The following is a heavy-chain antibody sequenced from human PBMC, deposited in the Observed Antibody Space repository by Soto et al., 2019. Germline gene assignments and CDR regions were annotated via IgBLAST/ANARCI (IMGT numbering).Heavy chain of an antibody. Sequence: QVQLVESGGGVVQPGRSLRLSCAASGFNFINTGMHWVRQAPGKGLEWVAVIWYDGSNMFYADSVKGRFTISRDNSKNTLFLQMNSLRGEDTAVYYCGRGIDYGNYAIDYWGQGIPVTVSS. D-gene: IGHD4-17*01. CDR2: IWYDGSNM. J-gene: IGHJ4*02. CDR1: GFNFINTG. CDR3: GRGIDYGNYAIDY. V-gene: IGHV3-33*01.